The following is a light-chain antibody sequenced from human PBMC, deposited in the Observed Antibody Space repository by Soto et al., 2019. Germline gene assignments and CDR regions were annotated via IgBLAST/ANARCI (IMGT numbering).Light chain of an antibody. V-gene: IGKV1-9*01. J-gene: IGKJ4*01. CDR1: QGIRSF. CDR3: QHLNTYPLP. CDR2: GAS. Sequence: DIQLTQSPSFLSASIGDRVTITCRASQGIRSFLAWYQQKPGKAPNLLISGASILRTGVPSRFSGSGSGTEFTLTISSLQPDDFATYYCQHLNTYPLPFGGGTKVEI.